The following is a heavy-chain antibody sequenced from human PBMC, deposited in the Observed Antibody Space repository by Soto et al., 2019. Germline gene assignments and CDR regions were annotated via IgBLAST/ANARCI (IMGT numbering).Heavy chain of an antibody. Sequence: EVQLVESGGGLVKPGGSPRLSCAASGFTFSSYSMNWVRQAPGKGLEWVSSISSSSSYIYYADSVKGRFTISRDNAKNSLYLQMNSLRAEDTAVYYCARDGERIVVVPAAMLDYWGQGTLVTVSS. V-gene: IGHV3-21*01. D-gene: IGHD2-2*01. J-gene: IGHJ4*02. CDR1: GFTFSSYS. CDR2: ISSSSSYI. CDR3: ARDGERIVVVPAAMLDY.